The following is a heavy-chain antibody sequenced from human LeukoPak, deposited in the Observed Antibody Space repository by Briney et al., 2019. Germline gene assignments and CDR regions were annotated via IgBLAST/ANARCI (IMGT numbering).Heavy chain of an antibody. J-gene: IGHJ6*03. Sequence: GGSLRLSCAASGFTVSSNYMSWVRQAPGKGLEWVSVIYSGGSTYYADSVKGRFTISRHNSKNTLYLQMNSLRAEDTAVYYCAKTAARWERNYYYYMDVWGKGTTVTVSS. CDR3: AKTAARWERNYYYYMDV. CDR2: IYSGGST. D-gene: IGHD1-1*01. V-gene: IGHV3-53*01. CDR1: GFTVSSNY.